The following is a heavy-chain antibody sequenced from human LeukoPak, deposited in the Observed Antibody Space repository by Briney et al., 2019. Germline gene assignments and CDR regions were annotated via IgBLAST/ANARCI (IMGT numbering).Heavy chain of an antibody. V-gene: IGHV5-51*01. D-gene: IGHD6-13*01. CDR1: GYSFTSYW. CDR2: IYPGDSDT. Sequence: GESLKISCKGSGYSFTSYWIGWVRQMPGKGPEWMGIIYPGDSDTRYSPSFQGQVTISADKSISTAYLQWSSLKASDTAMYYCARYIHPKGIAAAGTINWFDPWGQGTLVTVSS. J-gene: IGHJ5*02. CDR3: ARYIHPKGIAAAGTINWFDP.